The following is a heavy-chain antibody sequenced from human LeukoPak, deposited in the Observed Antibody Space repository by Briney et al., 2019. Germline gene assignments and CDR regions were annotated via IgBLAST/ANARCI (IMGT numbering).Heavy chain of an antibody. CDR1: GYTFTGYY. CDR3: ARRGYSSSSGYYYYYYMDG. V-gene: IGHV1-2*02. J-gene: IGHJ6*03. CDR2: INPNSGGT. Sequence: SVKVSCKASGYTFTGYYMHWVRQAPGQGLEWMGWINPNSGGTNYAQKFQGRVTMTRDTSISTAYMELSRLRSDATAVYYCARRGYSSSSGYYYYYYMDGWGKGTTVTASS. D-gene: IGHD6-6*01.